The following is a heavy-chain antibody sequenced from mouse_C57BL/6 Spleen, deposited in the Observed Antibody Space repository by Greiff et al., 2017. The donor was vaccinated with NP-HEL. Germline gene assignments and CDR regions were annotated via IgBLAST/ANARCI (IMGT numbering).Heavy chain of an antibody. CDR3: TRTAYGNYGGY. D-gene: IGHD2-1*01. Sequence: VQRVESGAELVRPGASVTLSCKASGYTFTDYEMHWVKQTPVHGLEWIGAIDPETGGTAYNQKFKGKAILTADKSSSTAYMELRSLTSEDSAVYYCTRTAYGNYGGYWGQGTTLTVSS. CDR1: GYTFTDYE. CDR2: IDPETGGT. J-gene: IGHJ2*01. V-gene: IGHV1-15*01.